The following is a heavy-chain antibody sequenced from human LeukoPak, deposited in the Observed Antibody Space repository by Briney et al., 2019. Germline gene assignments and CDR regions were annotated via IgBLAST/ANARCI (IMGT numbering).Heavy chain of an antibody. V-gene: IGHV1-2*02. Sequence: GASVKVSCKASGYIFSGYYMHWVRQAPGQGLEWMGWINPNGGGTNSAQKFQGRVTMTRDTSINTVYMELNSLRSDDTAVYYCARDLGDGNGMGNYYFDYRGQGTLVTVSS. CDR3: ARDLGDGNGMGNYYFDY. CDR2: INPNGGGT. J-gene: IGHJ4*02. D-gene: IGHD2-8*01. CDR1: GYIFSGYY.